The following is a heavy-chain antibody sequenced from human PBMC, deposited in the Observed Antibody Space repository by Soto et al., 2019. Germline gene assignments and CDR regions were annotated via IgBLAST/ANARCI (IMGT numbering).Heavy chain of an antibody. J-gene: IGHJ4*02. D-gene: IGHD1-26*01. CDR2: ISAYNGNT. V-gene: IGHV1-18*01. Sequence: QVHLVQSGAEVKTPGASVKVSCQTSGYTPTNYDIGWVRQAPGQGLEWMGWISAYNGNTNYAQKLQGRLTMTTDTPTRTAYMELRSLRCDGTAVYYCARALYRSGTYYAFDNWGQGTLVTVSS. CDR1: GYTPTNYD. CDR3: ARALYRSGTYYAFDN.